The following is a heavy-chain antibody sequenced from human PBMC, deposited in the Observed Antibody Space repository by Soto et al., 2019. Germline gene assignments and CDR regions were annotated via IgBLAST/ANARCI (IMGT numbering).Heavy chain of an antibody. CDR3: AKDLVYSSSSGRAHFDN. CDR2: ISGSGGST. CDR1: GFTFSSYA. J-gene: IGHJ4*02. V-gene: IGHV3-23*01. D-gene: IGHD6-6*01. Sequence: GGSLRLSCAASGFTFSSYAMSWVRQAPGKGLEWVSAISGSGGSTYYADSVKGRFTISRDNSKNTLYLQMNSLRAEDTAVYYCAKDLVYSSSSGRAHFDNWGQGTLVTVSS.